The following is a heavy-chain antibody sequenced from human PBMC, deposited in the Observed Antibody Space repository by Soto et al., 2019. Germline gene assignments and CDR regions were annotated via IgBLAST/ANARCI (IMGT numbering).Heavy chain of an antibody. D-gene: IGHD3-3*01. Sequence: GASVKVSCKASGYTFTSYDINWVRQATGQGLEWMGWMNPNSGNTGYAQKFQGRVTMTRNTSISTAYMELSSLRSEDTAVYYCARGPVPYYDFWNGYPGHYMXVWGKGTTVTVSS. CDR2: MNPNSGNT. J-gene: IGHJ6*03. CDR3: ARGPVPYYDFWNGYPGHYMXV. CDR1: GYTFTSYD. V-gene: IGHV1-8*01.